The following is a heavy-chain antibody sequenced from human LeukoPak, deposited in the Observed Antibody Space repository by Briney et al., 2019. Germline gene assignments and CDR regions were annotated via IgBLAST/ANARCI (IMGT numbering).Heavy chain of an antibody. CDR2: ISYDGSNK. V-gene: IGHV3-30*18. D-gene: IGHD6-13*01. J-gene: IGHJ4*02. Sequence: GGSLRLSCAASGFTFSSYGMHWVRQAPGKGLEWVAVISYDGSNKYYADSVKGRSTISRDNSKNTLYLQMNSLRAEDTAVYYRAKEGDSSSWYLYFDYWGQGTLVTVSS. CDR3: AKEGDSSSWYLYFDY. CDR1: GFTFSSYG.